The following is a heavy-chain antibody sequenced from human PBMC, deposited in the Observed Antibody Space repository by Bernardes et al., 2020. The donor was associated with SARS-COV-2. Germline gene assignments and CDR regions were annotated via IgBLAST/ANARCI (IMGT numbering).Heavy chain of an antibody. CDR1: GFTFSSYT. Sequence: GGSLRLSCEVSGFTFSSYTMNWVRQAPGKGLEWVSTITDSGDSTYYADSVKGRFTISRDNSKDRLYLQMNSLRAEDTAVYFCAKRRVEWELLHYFDPWGPGNLVTVSS. CDR3: AKRRVEWELLHYFDP. V-gene: IGHV3-23*01. CDR2: ITDSGDST. D-gene: IGHD1-26*01. J-gene: IGHJ4*02.